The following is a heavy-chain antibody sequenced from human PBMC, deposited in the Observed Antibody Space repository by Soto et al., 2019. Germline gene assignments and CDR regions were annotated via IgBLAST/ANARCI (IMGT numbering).Heavy chain of an antibody. Sequence: QLHLQESGPGLVKPSETLSLTCTVSGDSISSSSYYWGWIRQPPGKGLEWIASIYYSGSTYYNPSLKSRATISVDTSKNQFSLKLSSVTAADTAVYYCANYYGGNQSRHWGQGTLVTVSS. CDR1: GDSISSSSYY. D-gene: IGHD4-17*01. CDR2: IYYSGST. J-gene: IGHJ4*02. V-gene: IGHV4-39*01. CDR3: ANYYGGNQSRH.